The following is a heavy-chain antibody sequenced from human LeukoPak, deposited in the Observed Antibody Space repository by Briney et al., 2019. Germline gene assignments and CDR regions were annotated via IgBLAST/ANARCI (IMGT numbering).Heavy chain of an antibody. CDR1: GGSISSYY. V-gene: IGHV4-4*07. CDR2: IYTSGST. J-gene: IGHJ6*02. Sequence: SETLSLTCTVSGGSISSYYWSWIRQPAGKGLEWLGRIYTSGSTNYNPSLKSRVTMSVDTSKNQFSLKLSSVTAADTAVYYCARDSIRAYYYGSGSPESYYGMDVWGQGTTVTVS. D-gene: IGHD3-10*01. CDR3: ARDSIRAYYYGSGSPESYYGMDV.